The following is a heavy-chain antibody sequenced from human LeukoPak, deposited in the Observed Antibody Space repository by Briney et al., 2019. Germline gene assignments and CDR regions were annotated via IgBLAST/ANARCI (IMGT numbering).Heavy chain of an antibody. Sequence: GGSLRLSCAASGFTFSSYAMSWVRQAPGKGLEWVSAISGSGGNTYYADSVKGRFTISRDDSKNTLYLQMNSLRAEDTAVYYCATDYYDTRHLDNWGQGTLVTVSS. J-gene: IGHJ4*02. V-gene: IGHV3-23*01. D-gene: IGHD3-22*01. CDR3: ATDYYDTRHLDN. CDR2: ISGSGGNT. CDR1: GFTFSSYA.